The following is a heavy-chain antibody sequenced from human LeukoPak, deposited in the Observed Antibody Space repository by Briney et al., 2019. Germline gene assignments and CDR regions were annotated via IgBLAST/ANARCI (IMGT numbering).Heavy chain of an antibody. CDR2: ISGSGGST. V-gene: IGHV3-23*01. CDR3: ARAFDYYYDSSGYYPSGGYYYGMDV. CDR1: GFTFDDFA. D-gene: IGHD3-22*01. Sequence: GRSLRLSCAASGFTFDDFAMHWVRQAPGKGLEWVSGISGSGGSTYYADSVKGRFTISRDNSKNTLYLQMNSLRAEDTAVYYCARAFDYYYDSSGYYPSGGYYYGMDVWGQGTTVTVSS. J-gene: IGHJ6*02.